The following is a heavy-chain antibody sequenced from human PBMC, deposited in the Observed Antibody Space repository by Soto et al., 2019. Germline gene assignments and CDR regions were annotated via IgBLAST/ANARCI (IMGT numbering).Heavy chain of an antibody. D-gene: IGHD3-10*01. Sequence: GGSLRLSCAASGFTFDDYAMHWVRQAPGKGLEWVSGISWNSGSIGYADSVKGRFTIPRDNAKNSLYLQMNSLRAEDTALYYCAKDIGDGYYYYGMDVWGQGTTVTVSS. CDR1: GFTFDDYA. V-gene: IGHV3-9*01. CDR3: AKDIGDGYYYYGMDV. J-gene: IGHJ6*02. CDR2: ISWNSGSI.